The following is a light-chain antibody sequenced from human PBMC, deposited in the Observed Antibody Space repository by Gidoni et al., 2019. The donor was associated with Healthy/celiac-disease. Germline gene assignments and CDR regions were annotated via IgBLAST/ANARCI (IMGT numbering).Light chain of an antibody. CDR3: QSADSTHVV. CDR2: KDS. Sequence: SYDLTQPPSVSVSPGQSTRITCSGDALPKQYAYWYQQKPGQAPVLVIYKDSERPSGIPELFSGSTSGTTVTLTISVVQAEDEADYYCQSADSTHVVFGGGTKLTVL. J-gene: IGLJ2*01. CDR1: ALPKQY. V-gene: IGLV3-25*02.